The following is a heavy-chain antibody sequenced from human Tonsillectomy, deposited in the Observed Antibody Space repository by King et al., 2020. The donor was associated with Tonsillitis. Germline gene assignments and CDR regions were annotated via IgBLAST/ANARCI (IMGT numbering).Heavy chain of an antibody. CDR2: IIPSFGTP. Sequence: VQLVQSGAEVKKPGSPVKVSCKASGGTFSGYTMYWVRQAPGQGLEWMGEIIPSFGTPNYARKFQGRVTITADVSTSTAYMELTSLSSDDTAVYFCARDAIAAAGLDSWGQGTLVTVSS. CDR1: GGTFSGYT. D-gene: IGHD6-13*01. CDR3: ARDAIAAAGLDS. V-gene: IGHV1-69*01. J-gene: IGHJ4*02.